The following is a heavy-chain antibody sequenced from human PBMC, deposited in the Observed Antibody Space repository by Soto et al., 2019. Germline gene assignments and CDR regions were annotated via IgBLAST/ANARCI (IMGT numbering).Heavy chain of an antibody. CDR1: GGSISTYY. V-gene: IGHV4-59*01. CDR3: ARDQLSSGLYVWFDP. J-gene: IGHJ5*02. Sequence: SXTLSLTCTVSGGSISTYYWSWIRQPPVKGLEWIGYIYYDGSTSYNPSLRSRVTISVDTSKNQFSLILSSVTSADTAVYYCARDQLSSGLYVWFDPWGQGTLVTVSS. D-gene: IGHD6-25*01. CDR2: IYYDGST.